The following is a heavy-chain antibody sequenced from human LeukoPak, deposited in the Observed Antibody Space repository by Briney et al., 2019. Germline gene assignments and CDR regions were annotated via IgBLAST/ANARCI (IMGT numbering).Heavy chain of an antibody. J-gene: IGHJ4*02. V-gene: IGHV3-64*01. CDR3: ARDRRPLYYYDSGGYYSFPDY. D-gene: IGHD3-22*01. CDR2: ISSNGGST. CDR1: GFTFSSYA. Sequence: GGSLRLSCAASGFTFSSYAMHWVRQAPGKGLEYVSAISSNGGSTYYANSVKARFTISRDNSKNTLYLQMGSLRAEDMAVYYCARDRRPLYYYDSGGYYSFPDYWGQGTLVTVAS.